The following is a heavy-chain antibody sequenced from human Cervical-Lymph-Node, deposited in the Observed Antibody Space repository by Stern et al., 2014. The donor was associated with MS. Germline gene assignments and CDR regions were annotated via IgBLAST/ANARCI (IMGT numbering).Heavy chain of an antibody. J-gene: IGHJ6*02. CDR2: FDAEHGET. CDR1: GYTLSEIS. D-gene: IGHD2-21*02. Sequence: VQLVQSGAEVKKPGASVKVSCKVSGYTLSEISMHWVRQAPGKGLEWMGGFDAEHGETRYAQKFQGRVTMAEGRSTDTAYMELSSLRSEDTAVYYCATHRGRVTYYYGMDVWGQGTTVTVSS. CDR3: ATHRGRVTYYYGMDV. V-gene: IGHV1-24*01.